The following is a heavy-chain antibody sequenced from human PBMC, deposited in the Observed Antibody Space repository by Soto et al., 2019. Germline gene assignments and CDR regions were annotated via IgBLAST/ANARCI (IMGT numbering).Heavy chain of an antibody. Sequence: GGSLRLSCAASGFTFSSYGMHWVRQAPGKGLEWVAVISYDGSNKYYADSVKGRFTISRDNSKNTLYLQMNSLRAEDTAVYYCAAGIAAAAPIAYWGQGTLVTVSS. J-gene: IGHJ4*02. CDR3: AAGIAAAAPIAY. D-gene: IGHD6-13*01. V-gene: IGHV3-30*03. CDR2: ISYDGSNK. CDR1: GFTFSSYG.